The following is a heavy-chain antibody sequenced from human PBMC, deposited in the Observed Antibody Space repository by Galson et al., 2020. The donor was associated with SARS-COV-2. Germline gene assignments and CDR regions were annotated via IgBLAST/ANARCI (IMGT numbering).Heavy chain of an antibody. CDR3: ARGGVGYSYGYDYYYGMDV. J-gene: IGHJ6*02. CDR1: GGSISSYY. D-gene: IGHD5-18*01. V-gene: IGHV4-59*13. CDR2: IYYSGST. Sequence: SETLSLTCTVSGGSISSYYWSWIRKPPGKGLEWIGYIYYSGSTNYNPSLKSRVTISVDTSKNQFSLKLSSVTAADTAVYYCARGGVGYSYGYDYYYGMDVWGQGTTVTVSS.